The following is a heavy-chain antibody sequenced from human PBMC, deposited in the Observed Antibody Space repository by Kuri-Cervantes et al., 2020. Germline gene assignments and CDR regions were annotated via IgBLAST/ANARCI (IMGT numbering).Heavy chain of an antibody. Sequence: ASVKVSCKASGYTFTSYDINWVRQATGQGLEWMGWMNPNSGNTGYEQKFQGRVTMTRNNSISTAYMELSSLRSEDTAVYYCSRAIGMGTYYYYGMDVWGQGTTVTVSS. V-gene: IGHV1-8*01. D-gene: IGHD3-16*02. J-gene: IGHJ6*02. CDR2: MNPNSGNT. CDR1: GYTFTSYD. CDR3: SRAIGMGTYYYYGMDV.